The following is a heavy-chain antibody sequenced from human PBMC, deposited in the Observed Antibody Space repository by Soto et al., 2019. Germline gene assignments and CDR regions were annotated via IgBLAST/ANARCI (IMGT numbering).Heavy chain of an antibody. CDR1: GFTFSSYA. D-gene: IGHD2-15*01. V-gene: IGHV3-23*01. CDR3: AKELGYCSGGSCYSQTSNANPDFDY. CDR2: ISGSGGST. Sequence: PGGSLRLSCAASGFTFSSYAMSCVRQAPGKGLEWVSAISGSGGSTYYADSVKGRFTISRDNSKNTLYLQMNSLRAEDTAVYYCAKELGYCSGGSCYSQTSNANPDFDYWGQGTLVTVSS. J-gene: IGHJ4*02.